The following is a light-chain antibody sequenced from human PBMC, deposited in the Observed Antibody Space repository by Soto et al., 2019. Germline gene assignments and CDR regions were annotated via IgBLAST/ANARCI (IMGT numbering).Light chain of an antibody. CDR3: SSYTSSSTLGV. Sequence: QSALPQPASVSGSPGQSITISCTGTSSDVGGYNYVSWYQQHPGKAPKLMIYDVSNRPSGVSNRVSGSKSGNTASLTISGLQAEDEADYYCSSYTSSSTLGVFGGGTKLTVL. V-gene: IGLV2-14*01. J-gene: IGLJ2*01. CDR1: SSDVGGYNY. CDR2: DVS.